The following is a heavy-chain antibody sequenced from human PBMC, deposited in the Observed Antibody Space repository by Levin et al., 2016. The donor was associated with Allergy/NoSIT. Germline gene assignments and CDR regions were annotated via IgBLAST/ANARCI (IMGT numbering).Heavy chain of an antibody. CDR2: IYYSGST. Sequence: WIRQPPGKGLEWIGSIYYSGSTYYNPSLKSRVTMSGDTSKNHFSLKLSSVTAADTAVYYCARHGRRSGGLLGFRFDYWGQGTLVTVSS. J-gene: IGHJ4*02. D-gene: IGHD2-15*01. V-gene: IGHV4-39*01. CDR3: ARHGRRSGGLLGFRFDY.